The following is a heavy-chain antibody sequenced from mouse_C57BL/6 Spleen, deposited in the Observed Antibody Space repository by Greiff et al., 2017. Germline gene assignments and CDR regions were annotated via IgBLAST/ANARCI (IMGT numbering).Heavy chain of an antibody. Sequence: QVQLQQSGPELVKPGASVKISCKASGYAFSSSWMNWVKQRPGKGLEWIGRIYPGDGVTNYNGKFKGKATLTADKSSSTSYVQHSSLTSAYSAVSVCARYDCDPYYFDYWGQGTTLTVSS. V-gene: IGHV1-82*01. CDR1: GYAFSSSW. CDR3: ARYDCDPYYFDY. J-gene: IGHJ2*01. D-gene: IGHD2-4*01. CDR2: IYPGDGVT.